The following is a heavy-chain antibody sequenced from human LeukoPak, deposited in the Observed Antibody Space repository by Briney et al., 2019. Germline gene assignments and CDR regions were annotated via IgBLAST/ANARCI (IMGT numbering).Heavy chain of an antibody. J-gene: IGHJ4*02. V-gene: IGHV3-23*01. CDR2: ISGSGGST. D-gene: IGHD3-10*01. CDR1: GFTFSSYA. Sequence: PGGSLRLSCAASGFTFSSYAMSWVRQAPGKGLEWVSAISGSGGSTYYADSVKGRFTISRDNSKNTLYLQMNSLRAEDTAVYYCAKDRPYMVRGAKGGGYYFDYWGQGTLVTVSS. CDR3: AKDRPYMVRGAKGGGYYFDY.